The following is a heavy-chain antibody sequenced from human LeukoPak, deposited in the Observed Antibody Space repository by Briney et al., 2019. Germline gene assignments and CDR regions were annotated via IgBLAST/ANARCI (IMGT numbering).Heavy chain of an antibody. J-gene: IGHJ5*02. CDR1: GFTFSSYA. D-gene: IGHD3-22*01. CDR2: ISYDGSNK. CDR3: AKVNYYDSSGYYPNWFDP. V-gene: IGHV3-30-3*01. Sequence: GGSLRLSCAASGFTFSSYAMHWVRQAPGKGLEWVAVISYDGSNKYYADSVKGRFTISRDNSKNTLYLQMNSLRAEDTAVYYCAKVNYYDSSGYYPNWFDPWGQGTLVTVSS.